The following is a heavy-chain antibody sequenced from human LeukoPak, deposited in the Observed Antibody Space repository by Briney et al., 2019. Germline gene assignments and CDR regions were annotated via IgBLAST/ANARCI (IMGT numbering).Heavy chain of an antibody. V-gene: IGHV5-51*01. D-gene: IGHD4-17*01. CDR3: ARNPFPASYGDGDY. CDR2: IYPSDSDT. CDR1: GYTFTSYW. J-gene: IGHJ4*02. Sequence: GESLKISCKGSGYTFTSYWIGWVRQMPEQGLEWMGIIYPSDSDTRYSPSFQGQVTISADKSISTAYLQWSSLKASDTAMYYCARNPFPASYGDGDYWGQGTLVTVSS.